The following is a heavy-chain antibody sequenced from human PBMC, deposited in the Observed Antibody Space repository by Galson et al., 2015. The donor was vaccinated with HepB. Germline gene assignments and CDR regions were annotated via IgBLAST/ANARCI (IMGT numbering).Heavy chain of an antibody. CDR1: GFSFTNYW. CDR3: ARLGGSGSYDY. Sequence: QSGAEVKKPGESLKTSCQGSGFSFTNYWIGWVRQMPGKGLEWMGIIYPGDSDTRYSPSFRGQVNMSADKSISMAYLRWISLKASDTAMYYCARLGGSGSYDYWGQGTLSPSPQ. CDR2: IYPGDSDT. J-gene: IGHJ4*02. V-gene: IGHV5-51*01. D-gene: IGHD3-10*01.